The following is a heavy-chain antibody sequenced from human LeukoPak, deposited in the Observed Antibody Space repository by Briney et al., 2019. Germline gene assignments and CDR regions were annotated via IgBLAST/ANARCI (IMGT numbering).Heavy chain of an antibody. Sequence: SETLSLTCTVSGGSISSYYWSWIRQPPGKGLEWIEYIYYSGSTNYNPSLKSRVTISVDTSKNQFSLKLSSVTAADTAVYYCARVRSSDYMFDYWGQGTLVTVSS. CDR1: GGSISSYY. CDR2: IYYSGST. CDR3: ARVRSSDYMFDY. V-gene: IGHV4-59*01. J-gene: IGHJ4*02. D-gene: IGHD4-17*01.